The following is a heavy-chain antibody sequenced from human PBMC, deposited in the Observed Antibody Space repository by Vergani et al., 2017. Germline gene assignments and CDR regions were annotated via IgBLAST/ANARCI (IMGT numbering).Heavy chain of an antibody. D-gene: IGHD3-3*01. CDR2: IIPIFGTA. J-gene: IGHJ6*02. CDR3: ASRDITIFGVVIIRGYYYYGMDV. CDR1: GFTFNQYG. V-gene: IGHV1-69*01. Sequence: QVQLVESGGGVVQPGRSLRLSCAASGFTFNQYGMHWVRQAPGQGLEWMGGIIPIFGTANYAQKFQGRVTITADESTSTAYMELSSLRSEDTAVYYCASRDITIFGVVIIRGYYYYGMDVWGQGP.